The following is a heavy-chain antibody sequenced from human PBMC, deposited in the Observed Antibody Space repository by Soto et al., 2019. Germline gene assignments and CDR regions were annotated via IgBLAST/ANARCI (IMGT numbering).Heavy chain of an antibody. Sequence: DVQLVESGGGLVQPGGSLILSCAASGFTFSDHYMDWVRQAPGKGLEWVGRTRNKANRYTTEYAASVIGRCTISRDDSKNSMYLQLNSLKSEDTAVYFCARTFYASGSYFLDYWGQGTLVTVSS. CDR3: ARTFYASGSYFLDY. CDR1: GFTFSDHY. CDR2: TRNKANRYTT. V-gene: IGHV3-72*01. J-gene: IGHJ4*02. D-gene: IGHD3-10*01.